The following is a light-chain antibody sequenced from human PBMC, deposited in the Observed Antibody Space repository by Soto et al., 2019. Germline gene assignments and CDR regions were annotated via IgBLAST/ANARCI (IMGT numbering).Light chain of an antibody. V-gene: IGLV2-14*03. CDR1: SSDVGGYNY. Sequence: QSALTQPASVSGSPGQSITISCTGTSSDVGGYNYVSWYQQHPGKAPKLMIYDVSNRPSGVSNRFSGSKSGNTASLTISGPQAEDGADYYRSSYTSSSTLVFGGGTKLTVL. CDR2: DVS. J-gene: IGLJ2*01. CDR3: SSYTSSSTLV.